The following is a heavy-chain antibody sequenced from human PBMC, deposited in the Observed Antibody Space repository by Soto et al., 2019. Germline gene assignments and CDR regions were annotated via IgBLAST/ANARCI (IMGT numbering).Heavy chain of an antibody. Sequence: QVQLVQSGAEVKKPGASVKVSCKASGYTFTGYYMHWVRQAPGQGLEWMGWINPNSGGTNYAQKFQGWVTMTRDTSLSTAYMELSRLRSDDTAVYYCARAFGRDLLGTAGYYYGMDVWGQGTTVTVSS. J-gene: IGHJ6*02. V-gene: IGHV1-2*04. CDR3: ARAFGRDLLGTAGYYYGMDV. CDR2: INPNSGGT. D-gene: IGHD6-13*01. CDR1: GYTFTGYY.